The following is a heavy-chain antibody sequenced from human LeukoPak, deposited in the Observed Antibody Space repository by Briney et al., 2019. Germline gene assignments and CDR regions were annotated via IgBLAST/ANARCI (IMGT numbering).Heavy chain of an antibody. V-gene: IGHV3-74*01. J-gene: IGHJ4*02. Sequence: GGSLRLSCAVSGFTFSSYWMHWVRQAPGKGLVWVSRIDRGGSRINYADSVKGLFTISRDNGKNTLFLQMNSLRAEDAAVYYCVRGNDYGGPHYWGQGTLVTVSS. CDR1: GFTFSSYW. D-gene: IGHD4-23*01. CDR3: VRGNDYGGPHY. CDR2: IDRGGSRI.